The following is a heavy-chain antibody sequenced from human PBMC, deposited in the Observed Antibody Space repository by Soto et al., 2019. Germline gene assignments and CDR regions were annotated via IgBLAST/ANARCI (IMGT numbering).Heavy chain of an antibody. Sequence: EVQLLESGGGLVQPGGSLRLSCAASGFTFSSYAMSWVRQAPGKGLEWVSAISGSGGSTYYADSVKGRITISRDNSQNTLYLQMNSLRAEDTAVYYCAKDRYCSGGSCHRPFDYWGQGTLVTVSS. CDR1: GFTFSSYA. CDR3: AKDRYCSGGSCHRPFDY. J-gene: IGHJ4*02. D-gene: IGHD2-15*01. V-gene: IGHV3-23*01. CDR2: ISGSGGST.